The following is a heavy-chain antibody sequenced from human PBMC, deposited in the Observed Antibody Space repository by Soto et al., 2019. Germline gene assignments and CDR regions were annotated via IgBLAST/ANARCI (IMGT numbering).Heavy chain of an antibody. Sequence: GASVKVSCKASGYTFTSYGISWVRQAPGQGLEWMGWISAYNGNTNYAQKLQGRVTMTTDTSTSTAYMELRSLRSDDTAVYYCARDRVGFGELLPGYWGQGTPVTVSS. J-gene: IGHJ4*02. CDR1: GYTFTSYG. CDR3: ARDRVGFGELLPGY. CDR2: ISAYNGNT. D-gene: IGHD3-10*01. V-gene: IGHV1-18*01.